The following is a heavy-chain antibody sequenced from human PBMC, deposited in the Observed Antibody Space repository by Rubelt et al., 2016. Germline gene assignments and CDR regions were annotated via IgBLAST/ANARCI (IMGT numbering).Heavy chain of an antibody. V-gene: IGHV1-18*01. CDR1: GYTFTSYG. D-gene: IGHD6-13*01. J-gene: IGHJ5*02. CDR3: ASMYSSSWYRGWFDP. CDR2: ISAYNGNT. Sequence: QVQLVQSGAEVKKPGASVKVSCKASGYTFTSYGISWVRQAPGQGLEWMGWISAYNGNTNYAQKLQGGVTMTTDTSTGTAYMELRSLRSDDTAVYYCASMYSSSWYRGWFDPWGQGTLVTVSS.